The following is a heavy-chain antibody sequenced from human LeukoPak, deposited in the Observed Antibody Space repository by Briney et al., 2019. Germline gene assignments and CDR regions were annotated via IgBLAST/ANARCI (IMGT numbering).Heavy chain of an antibody. CDR1: GFTFNYFW. V-gene: IGHV3-74*01. J-gene: IGHJ4*02. CDR3: ATVSEY. Sequence: GGSLRLSCAASGFTFNYFWMHWVRQVPGKGPVWVSGINNDGTATYYADSVKGRFTISRDNAKNTVYQQMNGLRAEDTSVYFCATVSEYWGQGTLVTVSS. CDR2: INNDGTAT.